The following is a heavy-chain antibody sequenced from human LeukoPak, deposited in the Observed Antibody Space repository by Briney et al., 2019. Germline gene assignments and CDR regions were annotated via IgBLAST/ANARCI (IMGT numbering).Heavy chain of an antibody. Sequence: GGSLRLSCAASGFTLTNTWMNWVRQAPGKGLEWVGRIKSRIDRATIEGRFTISRDDSKNTLYLQINSLKTEDSAVYYCTALATWGQGTLVTVSS. J-gene: IGHJ5*02. CDR2: IKSRIDRATI. CDR1: GFTLTNTW. V-gene: IGHV3-15*07. CDR3: TALAT.